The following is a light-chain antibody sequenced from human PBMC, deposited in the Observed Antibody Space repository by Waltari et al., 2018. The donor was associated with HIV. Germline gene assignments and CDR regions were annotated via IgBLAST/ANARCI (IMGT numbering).Light chain of an antibody. V-gene: IGLV2-11*01. CDR1: SSDVAGYTS. CDR3: CSYAGSYTFGV. CDR2: DVS. J-gene: IGLJ1*01. Sequence: QSALTQPRSVSGSPGQSVTISCTGTSSDVAGYTSVSWYQQHPGKAPKLMIYDVSKRPSGVPDRFSGSKSGNTASLTISGLQAEDEADYYCCSYAGSYTFGVFGTGTKVTVL.